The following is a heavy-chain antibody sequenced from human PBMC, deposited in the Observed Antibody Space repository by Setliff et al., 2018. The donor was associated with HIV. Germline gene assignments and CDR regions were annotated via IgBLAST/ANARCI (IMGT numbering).Heavy chain of an antibody. Sequence: PSETLSLTCAVSGYSISSSNWWAWFRQPPGKGLEWIGYIYHNGNTNYNPSLKSRVTISVDTSKNQFSLRLTSVTAADTAVYYCARAPPGIQNDAFDLWGQGTMVTVSS. CDR1: GYSISSSNW. CDR3: ARAPPGIQNDAFDL. J-gene: IGHJ3*01. CDR2: IYHNGNT. V-gene: IGHV4-28*03.